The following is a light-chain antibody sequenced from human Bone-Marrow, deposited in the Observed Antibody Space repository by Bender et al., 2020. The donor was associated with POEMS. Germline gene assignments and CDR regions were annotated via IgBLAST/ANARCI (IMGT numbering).Light chain of an antibody. V-gene: IGLV1-44*01. CDR2: ITD. CDR1: NSNIGGNT. Sequence: QSVLAQPPSASGTPGQRITISCSGRNSNIGGNTVNWYRHLPGTAPQLLIYITDQRPSGVPGRFSGSKSGSSASLAISGLQSEDEAHYYCASWDDTLYAWVFGGGTKLTVL. J-gene: IGLJ3*02. CDR3: ASWDDTLYAWV.